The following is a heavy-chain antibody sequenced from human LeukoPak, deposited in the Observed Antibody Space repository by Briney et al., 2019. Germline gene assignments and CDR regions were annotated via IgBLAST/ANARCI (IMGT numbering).Heavy chain of an antibody. D-gene: IGHD1-26*01. CDR1: GFTFSSYS. J-gene: IGHJ4*02. CDR2: ISSSSSYI. CDR3: ARVEEGAIPFDY. Sequence: GGSLRLSCAASGFTFSSYSMNWVRQAPGKGLEWVSSISSSSSYIYYADSVKARFTISRDNAKNSLYLQMNSLRAEDTAVYYCARVEEGAIPFDYWGQGTLVTVSS. V-gene: IGHV3-21*01.